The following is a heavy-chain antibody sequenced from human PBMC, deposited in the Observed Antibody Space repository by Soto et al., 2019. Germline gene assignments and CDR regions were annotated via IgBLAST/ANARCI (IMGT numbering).Heavy chain of an antibody. CDR1: GFTFSDSY. CDR3: ARVSWREKYGMDV. CDR2: STFSGNTV. Sequence: GGSLRLSCAASGFTFSDSYMSWIRQAPGKGLEWISYSTFSGNTVYYADSLKGRFTISRDNAKNSLYLQMNRLRAEDTAVYYCARVSWREKYGMDVWGQGTTVTVSS. V-gene: IGHV3-11*01. J-gene: IGHJ6*02.